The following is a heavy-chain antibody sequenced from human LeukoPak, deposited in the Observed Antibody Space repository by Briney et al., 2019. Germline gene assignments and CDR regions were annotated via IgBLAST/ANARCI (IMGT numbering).Heavy chain of an antibody. CDR1: GGSVSSGSYY. CDR3: ARGGSDY. V-gene: IGHV4-61*01. CDR2: IYYSGST. J-gene: IGHJ4*02. D-gene: IGHD2-15*01. Sequence: SETLSLTCTVSGGSVSSGSYYWSWIRQPPGKGLEWIGYIYYSGSTNYNPSLKSRVTISVDTSKNQFSLKLSSVTAADTAVYYCARGGSDYWGQGTLVTVSS.